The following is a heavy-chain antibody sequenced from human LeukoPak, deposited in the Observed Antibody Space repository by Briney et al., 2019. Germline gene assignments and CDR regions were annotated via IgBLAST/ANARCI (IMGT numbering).Heavy chain of an antibody. CDR2: IYHSGST. Sequence: PSETLSLTCIASGYSISSGYYWGWIRQPPGKGLEWIGSIYHSGSTNYNPSLKGRVTISVDTSKNQFSLKLSSVTAADTAVYYCARDIHVPRIREPYFDIWGEGTLVTVSS. CDR1: GYSISSGYY. CDR3: ARDIHVPRIREPYFDI. D-gene: IGHD1-14*01. J-gene: IGHJ3*02. V-gene: IGHV4-38-2*02.